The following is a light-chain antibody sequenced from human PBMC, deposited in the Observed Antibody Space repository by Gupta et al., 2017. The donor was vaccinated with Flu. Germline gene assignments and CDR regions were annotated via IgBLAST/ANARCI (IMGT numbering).Light chain of an antibody. V-gene: IGLV3-21*02. CDR2: DDS. J-gene: IGLJ2*01. CDR1: NIGSKS. CDR3: QVLDRSSDHVV. Sequence: SSVLTQPPSVSVAPGQTARITFGGNNIGSKSVHWYQQKPGQAPVLVVYDDSDRPSGIPERFSGSNSGNTATLTISRVEAGDEADYYCQVLDRSSDHVVFGGGTKLTVL.